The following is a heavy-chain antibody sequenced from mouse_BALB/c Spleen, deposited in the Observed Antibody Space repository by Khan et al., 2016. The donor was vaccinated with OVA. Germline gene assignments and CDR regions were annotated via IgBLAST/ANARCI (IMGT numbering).Heavy chain of an antibody. CDR1: GYTFTDYV. CDR2: IYPGSGST. J-gene: IGHJ3*01. D-gene: IGHD1-1*01. Sequence: QVQLQQSGPELVKPGTSVKMSCKATGYTFTDYVISWVKQRTGQGLDWIGEIYPGSGSTYYNGKFKGKATLTADKSSNTAYMQLSSLTSEDSAVYFCARSYDGAWFAYWGQGTLVTVSA. CDR3: ARSYDGAWFAY. V-gene: IGHV1-81*01.